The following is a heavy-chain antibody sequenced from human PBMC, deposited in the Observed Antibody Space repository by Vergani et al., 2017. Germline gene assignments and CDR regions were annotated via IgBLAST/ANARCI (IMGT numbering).Heavy chain of an antibody. CDR3: AKVSAITMVRGVIIMGSYFDY. V-gene: IGHV3-30*02. Sequence: QVQLVESGGGVVQPGGSLRLSCAASGFTFSSYGMHWVRQAPGEGLEWVAFIRYDGTNKYYAHSVKGRFAISSDNSKNTLYLQMNSLRAEDTAVYYCAKVSAITMVRGVIIMGSYFDYWSQGTLVTVSS. D-gene: IGHD3-10*01. CDR2: IRYDGTNK. J-gene: IGHJ4*02. CDR1: GFTFSSYG.